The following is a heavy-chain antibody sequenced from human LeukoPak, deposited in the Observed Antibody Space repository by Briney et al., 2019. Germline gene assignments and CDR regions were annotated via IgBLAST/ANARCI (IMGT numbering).Heavy chain of an antibody. CDR2: ISSISSYI. CDR1: GYTFSRHG. V-gene: IGHV3-21*01. Sequence: PGGSLRLSCAASGYTFSRHGMILVVQAPGKGLEWVSSISSISSYIYFADSVKGRFTISRDKAKNSLYLQMNSQRGECMAVYYCARENRNHWFDPWGQGTLVTVSS. CDR3: ARENRNHWFDP. J-gene: IGHJ5*02.